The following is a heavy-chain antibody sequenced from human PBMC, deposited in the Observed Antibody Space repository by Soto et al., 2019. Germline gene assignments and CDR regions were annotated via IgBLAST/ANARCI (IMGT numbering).Heavy chain of an antibody. J-gene: IGHJ4*02. CDR3: ARDWGSGSYFVY. Sequence: GGSLRLSCTASGFTFSSYGMHWVRQAPGKGLEWVAVIWYDGSNKYYADSVKGRFTISRDNSKNTLYLQMNSLRAEDTAVYYCARDWGSGSYFVYWGQGTLVTVSS. CDR2: IWYDGSNK. V-gene: IGHV3-33*01. CDR1: GFTFSSYG. D-gene: IGHD3-10*01.